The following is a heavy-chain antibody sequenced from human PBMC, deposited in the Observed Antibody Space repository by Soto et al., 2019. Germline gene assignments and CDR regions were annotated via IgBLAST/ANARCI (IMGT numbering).Heavy chain of an antibody. CDR1: GFTFSSYG. Sequence: GSLRLSCAASGFTFSSYGMTWVRQAPGKGLEWVSFSSATGAGTYYADSVKGRFTISRDNSKNTLYLQMTSLRADDTAVYYCAKDRRAGGNYGFYSDFWGQGALVTVSS. CDR2: SSATGAGT. CDR3: AKDRRAGGNYGFYSDF. V-gene: IGHV3-23*01. D-gene: IGHD1-7*01. J-gene: IGHJ4*02.